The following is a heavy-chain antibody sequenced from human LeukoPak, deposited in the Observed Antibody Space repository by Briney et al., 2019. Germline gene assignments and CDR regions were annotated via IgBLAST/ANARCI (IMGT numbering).Heavy chain of an antibody. V-gene: IGHV3-30-3*01. D-gene: IGHD2-2*01. CDR1: GFTFSSYA. J-gene: IGHJ4*02. Sequence: PGGSLRLSCAASGFTFSSYAMHWVRQAPGKGLEWVAVISYDGSNKYYADSVKGRFTISRDNSKNTLYLQMNSLRAEDTAVYYCARHWEEVPAAIAIDYWGQGTLVTVSS. CDR2: ISYDGSNK. CDR3: ARHWEEVPAAIAIDY.